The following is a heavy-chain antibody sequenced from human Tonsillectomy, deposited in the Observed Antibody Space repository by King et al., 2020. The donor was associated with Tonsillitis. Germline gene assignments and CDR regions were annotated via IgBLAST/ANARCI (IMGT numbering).Heavy chain of an antibody. V-gene: IGHV1-46*01. D-gene: IGHD3-16*01. CDR2: INPSGTGT. CDR1: GYSFTNYY. CDR3: AREGGSFGHFDL. Sequence: QLVQSGAEVKEPGASLKVSCKASGYSFTNYYMHWVRQAPGQRLEWMGLINPSGTGTGYAQNFQGRITMTRDMSTGTDYMELSSLRSDDTAVYYCAREGGSFGHFDLWGRGTLVTVSS. J-gene: IGHJ2*01.